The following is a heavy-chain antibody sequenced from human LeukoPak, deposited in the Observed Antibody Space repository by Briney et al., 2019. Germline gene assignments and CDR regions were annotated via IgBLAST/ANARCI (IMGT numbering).Heavy chain of an antibody. CDR1: GGSISSSSYY. Sequence: SETLPLTCTVSGGSISSSSYYWGWIRQPPGKGLEWIGSIYYSGSTYYNPSLKSRVTISVDTSKNQFSLKLSSVTAADTAVYYCATARGGSYWSIPFDYWGQGTLVTVSS. V-gene: IGHV4-39*07. CDR3: ATARGGSYWSIPFDY. J-gene: IGHJ4*02. D-gene: IGHD1-26*01. CDR2: IYYSGST.